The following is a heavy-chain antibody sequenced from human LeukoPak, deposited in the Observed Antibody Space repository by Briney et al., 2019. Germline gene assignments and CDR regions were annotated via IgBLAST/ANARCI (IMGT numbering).Heavy chain of an antibody. CDR1: GGSISSGSYY. CDR3: ARSELLWFGGVNSGFDY. D-gene: IGHD3-10*01. V-gene: IGHV4-61*02. Sequence: SQTLSLTCTVSGGSISSGSYYWSWIRQPAGKGLEWIGRIYTSGSTNYNPSLKSRVTISVDTSKNQFSLKLGSVTAADTAVYYCARSELLWFGGVNSGFDYWGQGTLVTVSS. CDR2: IYTSGST. J-gene: IGHJ4*02.